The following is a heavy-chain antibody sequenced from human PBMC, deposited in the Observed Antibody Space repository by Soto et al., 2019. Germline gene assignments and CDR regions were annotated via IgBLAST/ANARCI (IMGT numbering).Heavy chain of an antibody. CDR3: TTDCDGGVTTREVHEF. J-gene: IGHJ1*01. CDR2: FKSKSDGATI. Sequence: GGSLRLSCAVSGFTVSNAAMSWVRQAPGKGLEWVGRFKSKSDGATIDYATPVKGRFTISRDDSQNTLYLQMNSLKTEDTAVYYCTTDCDGGVTTREVHEFWGQGTLVTGSS. CDR1: GFTVSNAA. V-gene: IGHV3-15*01. D-gene: IGHD1-1*01.